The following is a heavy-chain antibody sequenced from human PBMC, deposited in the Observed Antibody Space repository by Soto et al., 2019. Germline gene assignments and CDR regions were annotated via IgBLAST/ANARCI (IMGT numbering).Heavy chain of an antibody. Sequence: QVQLVESGRGVVQPGRSLRLSCAASGFTFSSYGMHWVRQAPGKGLEWVAVIWYDGSNKHYADPVKGRFTISRDNSKNTLSLQMNSLRAEDTAIYYCARDIDWYSNSSGFDNWGQGTLVTVSS. J-gene: IGHJ4*02. CDR1: GFTFSSYG. CDR2: IWYDGSNK. D-gene: IGHD1-26*01. V-gene: IGHV3-33*01. CDR3: ARDIDWYSNSSGFDN.